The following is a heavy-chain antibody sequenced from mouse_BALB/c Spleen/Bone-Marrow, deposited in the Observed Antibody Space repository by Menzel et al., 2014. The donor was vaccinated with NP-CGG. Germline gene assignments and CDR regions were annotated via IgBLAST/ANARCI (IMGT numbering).Heavy chain of an antibody. D-gene: IGHD1-1*01. CDR3: ATYYYGSSYGCAW. V-gene: IGHV14-3*02. CDR1: RLYIKDTH. CDR2: IDPANGNT. J-gene: IGHJ3*02. Sequence: AQPQQCGAELVKPGASVKLACTATRLYIKDTHMHWVKQSPEQARERIGRIDPANGNTKSVPKFLVKASITADTSPNIACLQRSSLTTEDNAVYYCATYYYGSSYGCAWWGQGTLVAVSA.